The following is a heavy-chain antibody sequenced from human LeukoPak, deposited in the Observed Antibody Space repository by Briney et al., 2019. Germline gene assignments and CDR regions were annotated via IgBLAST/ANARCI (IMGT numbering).Heavy chain of an antibody. CDR3: ARSQDYGIDY. CDR1: GGSFSGYY. V-gene: IGHV4-34*01. CDR2: INHSGST. D-gene: IGHD4-17*01. J-gene: IGHJ4*02. Sequence: PSETLSLTCAVYGGSFSGYYWSWIRQPPGKGLEWIGEINHSGSTNYNPSLKSRVTISVDTSKNQFSLKLSSVTAADTAVYYCARSQDYGIDYWGQGTLVTVSS.